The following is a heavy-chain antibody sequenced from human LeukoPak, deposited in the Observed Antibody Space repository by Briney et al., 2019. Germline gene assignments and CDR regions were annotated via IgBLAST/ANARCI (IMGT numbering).Heavy chain of an antibody. CDR2: INSDGSST. Sequence: GGSLRLSCAASGFTFSSYWMHWVRQAPGKGLVWVLRINSDGSSTSYADSVKGRFTISRDNAKNTLYLQMNSLRAEDTAVYYCAREHNYCSGGSCYSGIFDYWGQGTLVTVSS. CDR1: GFTFSSYW. V-gene: IGHV3-74*01. D-gene: IGHD2-15*01. J-gene: IGHJ4*02. CDR3: AREHNYCSGGSCYSGIFDY.